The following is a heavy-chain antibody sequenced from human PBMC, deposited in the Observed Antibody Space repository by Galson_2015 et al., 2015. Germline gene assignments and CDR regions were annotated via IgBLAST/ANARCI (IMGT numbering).Heavy chain of an antibody. V-gene: IGHV3-11*01. J-gene: IGHJ4*02. CDR2: ISSGGISI. D-gene: IGHD5-24*01. CDR3: ARGSGYNSFDY. CDR1: GFTFSDYY. Sequence: SLRLSCAASGFTFSDYYMGWIRQAPGKGLEWISYISSGGISIYYADSVKGRFTISRDNAKNSLYLQMNSLRADDTAVYYCARGSGYNSFDYWGQGTLVTVSS.